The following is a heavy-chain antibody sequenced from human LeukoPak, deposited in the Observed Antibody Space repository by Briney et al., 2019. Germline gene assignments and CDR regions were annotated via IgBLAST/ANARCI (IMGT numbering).Heavy chain of an antibody. V-gene: IGHV4-39*01. J-gene: IGHJ4*02. CDR2: IYYNGGT. Sequence: SETLSLTCTVSGGSISSSSYYWGWIRQPPGKGLEWIGSIYYNGGTYYNPSLKSRVTISVDTSKNQFSLKLSSVTAADTAVYYCARGTAAGTHYWGQGTLVTVSS. CDR3: ARGTAAGTHY. CDR1: GGSISSSSYY. D-gene: IGHD6-13*01.